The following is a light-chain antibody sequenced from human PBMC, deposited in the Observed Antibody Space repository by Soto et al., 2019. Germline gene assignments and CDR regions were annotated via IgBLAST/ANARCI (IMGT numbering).Light chain of an antibody. V-gene: IGLV2-14*01. CDR1: GSDVGYYDY. CDR2: AVS. Sequence: QSALTQPASVSGSPGQSITISCTGTGSDVGYYDYVSWYQQHPGKAPKLMIYAVSSRPSGVSNRFSGSKSGNTASLTISGLQAEDEADYYCSSYTTSNTRQIVFGTGTKVTVL. J-gene: IGLJ1*01. CDR3: SSYTTSNTRQIV.